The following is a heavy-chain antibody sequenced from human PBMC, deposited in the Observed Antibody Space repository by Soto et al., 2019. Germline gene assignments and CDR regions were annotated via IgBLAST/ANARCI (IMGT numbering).Heavy chain of an antibody. Sequence: QLQLHQSGSGLVRPSETLALTCTVSGASISSGPYSWSWLRQTPGKGLEWIGFIYHSGSTTYNPALKDLVTISIDKSNDQFSLRLNSMTSADTAVYFCAKGGIREGLKHLNTWGQGTLVAVSS. CDR1: GASISSGPYS. CDR2: IYHSGST. J-gene: IGHJ5*02. CDR3: AKGGIREGLKHLNT. D-gene: IGHD3-10*01. V-gene: IGHV4-30-2*01.